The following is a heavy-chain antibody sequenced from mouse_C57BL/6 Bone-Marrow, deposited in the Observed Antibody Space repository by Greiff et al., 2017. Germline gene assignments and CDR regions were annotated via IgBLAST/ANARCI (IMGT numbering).Heavy chain of an antibody. CDR3: TRSVGLIWYFNY. CDR2: ISRGGDCI. CDR1: GFTFSSYA. V-gene: IGHV5-9-1*02. J-gene: IGHJ2*01. D-gene: IGHD1-1*02. Sequence: EVKLMESGEGLVKPGGSLKLSCAASGFTFSSYAMSWVRQTPEKRLEWVAYISRGGDCIYYADTVKGRFTISRDNARNTLYMQMSSLKSEGTAMYYCTRSVGLIWYFNYWGQGTTLTDSS.